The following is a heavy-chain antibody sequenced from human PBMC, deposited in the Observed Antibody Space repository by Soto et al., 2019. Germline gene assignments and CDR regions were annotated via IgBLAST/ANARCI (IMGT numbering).Heavy chain of an antibody. CDR1: GFSLSTAGVT. Sequence: QITLTESGPTLVRPTQTLTLTCTFSGFSLSTAGVTVGWIRQPPGKALEWLAVIYWNDDKRYSPSLNSRLTITKDTYKNQGILTMTNVDPVDTATYYFVHFFLWFGESRWFEPWGQGTLVTVSS. CDR2: IYWNDDK. J-gene: IGHJ5*02. CDR3: VHFFLWFGESRWFEP. V-gene: IGHV2-5*01. D-gene: IGHD3-10*01.